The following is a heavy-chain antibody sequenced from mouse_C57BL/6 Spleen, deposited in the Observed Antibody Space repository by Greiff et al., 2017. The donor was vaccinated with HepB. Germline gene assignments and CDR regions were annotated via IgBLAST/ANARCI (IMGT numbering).Heavy chain of an antibody. CDR1: GYTFTSYW. CDR2: INPSSGYT. Sequence: QVQLQQSGAELAKPGASVKLSCKASGYTFTSYWMHWVKQRPGQGLEWIGYINPSSGYTKYNQKFKDKATLTADKSSSTAYMQLSSRTYEDSAVNYCASHYYGSSYYAMDYWGQGTSVTVSS. D-gene: IGHD1-1*01. V-gene: IGHV1-7*01. J-gene: IGHJ4*01. CDR3: ASHYYGSSYYAMDY.